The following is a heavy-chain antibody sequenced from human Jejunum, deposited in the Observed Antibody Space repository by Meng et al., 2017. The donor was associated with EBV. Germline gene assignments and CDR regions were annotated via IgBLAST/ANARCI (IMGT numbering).Heavy chain of an antibody. D-gene: IGHD2/OR15-2a*01. CDR2: ITGSGGST. Sequence: EGQLCVCGGGLVQHGGSPSVSSAASCFTFTTDAMSWVRQAPGKGLDWVSVITGSGGSTYYADSVKGRFSISRDSSKITLYLQMNSLRAEDTAVHYYAMLVRDWGQGTLVTVSS. CDR3: AMLVRD. CDR1: CFTFTTDA. V-gene: IGHV3-23*01. J-gene: IGHJ4*02.